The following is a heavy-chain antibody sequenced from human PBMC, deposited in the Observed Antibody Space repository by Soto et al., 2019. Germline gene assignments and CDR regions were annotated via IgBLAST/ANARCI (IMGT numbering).Heavy chain of an antibody. Sequence: SETLSLTCTVSGGSISSSRCHWGWIRQPPGKGLEWIASIKYSGTTFYNPSLKSRVTLSVDTSKNQFALKLSSVTAADTAVYYCARHGPHLRTGYYNWGQGTLVTVSS. CDR2: IKYSGTT. J-gene: IGHJ4*02. D-gene: IGHD3-9*01. CDR3: ARHGPHLRTGYYN. CDR1: GGSISSSRCH. V-gene: IGHV4-39*01.